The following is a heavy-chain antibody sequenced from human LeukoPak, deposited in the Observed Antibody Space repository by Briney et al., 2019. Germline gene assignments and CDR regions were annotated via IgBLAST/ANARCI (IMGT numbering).Heavy chain of an antibody. CDR2: IIPILGIA. J-gene: IGHJ4*02. Sequence: SVKVSCKASGGTFSSYAISWVRQAPGQGLEWMGMIIPILGIANYAQKFQGRVTITADKSTSTAYMELSSLRSEDTAVYYCARDKAMAASFDYWGQGTLVTVSS. V-gene: IGHV1-69*04. D-gene: IGHD5-18*01. CDR3: ARDKAMAASFDY. CDR1: GGTFSSYA.